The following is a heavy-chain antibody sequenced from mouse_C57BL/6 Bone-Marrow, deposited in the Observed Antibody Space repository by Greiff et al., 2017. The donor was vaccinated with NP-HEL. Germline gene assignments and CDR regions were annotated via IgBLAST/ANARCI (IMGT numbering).Heavy chain of an antibody. Sequence: QVQLQQSGSELRSPGSSVKLSCKDFDSEVFPIAYMSWVRQKPGHGFEWIGGILPSIGRTIYGEKFEDKATLDADTLSNTAYLELNSLTSEDSAIYYCARDSLLLRPWYFDVWGTGTTVTVSS. CDR3: ARDSLLLRPWYFDV. CDR2: ILPSIGRT. CDR1: DSEVFPIAY. D-gene: IGHD1-1*01. J-gene: IGHJ1*03. V-gene: IGHV15-2*01.